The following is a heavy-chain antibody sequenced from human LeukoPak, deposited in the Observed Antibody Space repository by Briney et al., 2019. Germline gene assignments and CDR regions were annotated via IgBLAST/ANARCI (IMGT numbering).Heavy chain of an antibody. D-gene: IGHD1-26*01. J-gene: IGHJ4*02. V-gene: IGHV3-7*01. Sequence: GGSLRLSCAASGFPFNTYWMSWVRQSPGKGLQWVANIKPDGSDKYYVDSVRGRFTVSRDNAKNSLYLHLSSLGADDTAVYYCARGTGVYYIYWGQGTLVTVSP. CDR3: ARGTGVYYIY. CDR2: IKPDGSDK. CDR1: GFPFNTYW.